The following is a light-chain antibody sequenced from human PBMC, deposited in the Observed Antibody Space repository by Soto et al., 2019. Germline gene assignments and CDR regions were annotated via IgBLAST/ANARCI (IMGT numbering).Light chain of an antibody. CDR2: DAS. CDR1: QDMNNY. CDR3: QQYGDFPIT. Sequence: DLPMTQSPSSLSASVGDRVTITCQASQDMNNYLNWYQQKPGKAPKHLIYDASNLETGVPSRFSGSGFRTDFTFTISSLQPEDIATYYCQQYGDFPITFGQGTRLEIK. V-gene: IGKV1-33*01. J-gene: IGKJ5*01.